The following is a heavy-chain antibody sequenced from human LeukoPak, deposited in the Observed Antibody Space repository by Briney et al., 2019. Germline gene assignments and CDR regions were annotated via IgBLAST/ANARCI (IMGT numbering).Heavy chain of an antibody. D-gene: IGHD3-3*01. V-gene: IGHV4-39*01. Sequence: SETLSLTCTVSGGSISSSSYYWGWIRQPPGKGLEWIGSIYYSGSTYYNPSLKSRVTISVDTSKNQFSLKLSSVTAADTAVYYCAGSAAYYDFWSGISFDPWGQGTLVTVSS. CDR1: GGSISSSSYY. CDR3: AGSAAYYDFWSGISFDP. CDR2: IYYSGST. J-gene: IGHJ5*02.